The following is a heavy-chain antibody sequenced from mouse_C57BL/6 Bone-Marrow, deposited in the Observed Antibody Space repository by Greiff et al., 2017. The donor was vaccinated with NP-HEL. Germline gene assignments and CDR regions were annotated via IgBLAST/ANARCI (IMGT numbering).Heavy chain of an antibody. J-gene: IGHJ1*03. V-gene: IGHV1-62-2*01. D-gene: IGHD1-1*01. Sequence: QVQLQQSGAELVKPGASVKLSCKASGYTFTEYTIRWIKQRSGQGLEWIGWFYPGSGSIKYNEKFKDKATLTADKSSSTVYMDLSRLTSEDSAVYVCSIHGEYGGSSDGDFDVWGTGTTVTVSA. CDR2: FYPGSGSI. CDR3: SIHGEYGGSSDGDFDV. CDR1: GYTFTEYT.